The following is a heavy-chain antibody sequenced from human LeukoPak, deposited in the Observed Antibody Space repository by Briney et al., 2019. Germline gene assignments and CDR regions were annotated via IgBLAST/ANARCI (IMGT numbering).Heavy chain of an antibody. CDR3: AREWGGWYPY. CDR1: GGSISSYY. D-gene: IGHD6-19*01. Sequence: SSETLSLTCTVSGGSISSYYWSWIRQPPGKGLEWIGYIYYSGSTNYNPSLKSRLTISVDTSKNQFSLKLSSVTAADTAVYYCAREWGGWYPYWGRGTLVTVSS. CDR2: IYYSGST. V-gene: IGHV4-59*01. J-gene: IGHJ4*02.